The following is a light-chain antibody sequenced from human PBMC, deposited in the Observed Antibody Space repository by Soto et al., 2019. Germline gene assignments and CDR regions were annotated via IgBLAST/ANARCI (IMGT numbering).Light chain of an antibody. J-gene: IGKJ5*01. Sequence: EIVLTQSPATLSLSPGERATLSCRASQSVSSYLAWYQQTPGQAPRLLIYDASNRATGSPARFSGSGSGTDFTLTISSLEPEDFAVYYCQQRSNWPPVTFGQGTRLEIK. CDR2: DAS. V-gene: IGKV3-11*01. CDR3: QQRSNWPPVT. CDR1: QSVSSY.